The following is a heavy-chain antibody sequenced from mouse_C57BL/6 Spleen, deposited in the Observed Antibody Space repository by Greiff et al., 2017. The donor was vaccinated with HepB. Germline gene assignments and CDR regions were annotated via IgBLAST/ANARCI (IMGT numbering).Heavy chain of an antibody. CDR1: GFTFSSYA. J-gene: IGHJ2*01. CDR3: TRGRRYFDY. V-gene: IGHV5-9-1*02. Sequence: EVQGVESGEGLVKPGGSLKLSCAASGFTFSSYAMSWVRQTPEKRLEWVAYISSGGDYIYYADTVKGRFTISRDKARNTLYLQMSSLKSEDTAMYYCTRGRRYFDYWGQGTTLTVSS. CDR2: ISSGGDYI.